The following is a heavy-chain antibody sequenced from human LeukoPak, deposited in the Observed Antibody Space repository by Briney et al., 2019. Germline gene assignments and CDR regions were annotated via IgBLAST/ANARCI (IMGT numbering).Heavy chain of an antibody. Sequence: GGSLRLSCAASGFNFSIYWMSWVRQAPGKGLEWVANIKQDGSEKYYVDSVKGRFTISRDNAKNSLHLQMNSLRAEDTAVYYCAAFDFDYWGQGTLVTVAS. J-gene: IGHJ4*02. V-gene: IGHV3-7*03. CDR1: GFNFSIYW. CDR2: IKQDGSEK. D-gene: IGHD2/OR15-2a*01. CDR3: AAFDFDY.